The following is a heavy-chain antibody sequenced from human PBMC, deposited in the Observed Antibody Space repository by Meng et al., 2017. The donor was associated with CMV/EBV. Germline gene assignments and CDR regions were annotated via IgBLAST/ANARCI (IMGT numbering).Heavy chain of an antibody. J-gene: IGHJ4*02. CDR3: ARVVPAATGGRGGPFDY. V-gene: IGHV4-34*01. Sequence: GSLRLSCAVYGGSFSGYYWSWIRQPPGKGLEWIGEINHSGSTNSNPSLKSRVTISVDTSKNQFSLKLSSVTAADTAVYYCARVVPAATGGRGGPFDYWGQGTLVTVSS. CDR2: INHSGST. D-gene: IGHD2-2*01. CDR1: GGSFSGYY.